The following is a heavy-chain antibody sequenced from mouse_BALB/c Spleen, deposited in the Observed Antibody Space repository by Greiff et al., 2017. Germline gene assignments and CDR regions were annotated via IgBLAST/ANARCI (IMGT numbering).Heavy chain of an antibody. V-gene: IGHV1-80*01. CDR3: ARFYGNLFYAMDY. J-gene: IGHJ4*01. CDR1: GYAFSSYW. Sequence: VQLQQSGAELVRPGSSVKISCKASGYAFSSYWMNWVKQRPGQGLEWIGQIYPGDGDTSYNGKFKGKATLTADKSSSTAYMQLSSLTSEDSAVYFCARFYGNLFYAMDYWGQGTSVTVSS. CDR2: IYPGDGDT. D-gene: IGHD2-1*01.